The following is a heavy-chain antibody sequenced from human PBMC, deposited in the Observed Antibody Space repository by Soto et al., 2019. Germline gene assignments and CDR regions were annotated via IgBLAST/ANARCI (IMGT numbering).Heavy chain of an antibody. CDR1: GVTVSSNY. D-gene: IGHD3-10*01. CDR2: IYSGGST. J-gene: IGHJ4*02. Sequence: GGSVGLSCAASGVTVSSNYMSWVRQAPGKGLEWVSVIYSGGSTYYADSVKGRFTISRDNSKNTLYLQMNSLRAEDTAVYYCARDPTGYYYGSGSYYNEGGDWGQGTLVTVSS. V-gene: IGHV3-66*01. CDR3: ARDPTGYYYGSGSYYNEGGD.